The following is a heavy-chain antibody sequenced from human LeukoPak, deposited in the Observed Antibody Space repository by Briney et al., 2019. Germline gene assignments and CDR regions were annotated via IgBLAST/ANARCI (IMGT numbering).Heavy chain of an antibody. D-gene: IGHD4-11*01. Sequence: GGSLRLSCAASGLTFKNYAMTWVRQAPGKGLEWVSTISGKGDDTFYADSVKGRFTISRDNSKNTLSLQMNSLRAEDTAVFYCARGLPYNDAFDIWGQGTMVTVSS. CDR1: GLTFKNYA. V-gene: IGHV3-23*01. CDR3: ARGLPYNDAFDI. CDR2: ISGKGDDT. J-gene: IGHJ3*02.